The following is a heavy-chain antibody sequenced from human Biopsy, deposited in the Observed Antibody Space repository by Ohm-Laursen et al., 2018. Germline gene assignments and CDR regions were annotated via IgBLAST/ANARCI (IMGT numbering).Heavy chain of an antibody. V-gene: IGHV4-59*01. CDR2: MYYSGST. CDR3: VRGRSPATY. CDR1: GGSLNFYY. Sequence: GTLSLTCTVSGGSLNFYYWSWIRQPPGKGLEWIGYMYYSGSTKYSPSLKNRVAVSFDTSRDQFSLKLTSMTPADTAVYYCVRGRSPATYWGQGALVIVSS. J-gene: IGHJ4*02. D-gene: IGHD3-16*01.